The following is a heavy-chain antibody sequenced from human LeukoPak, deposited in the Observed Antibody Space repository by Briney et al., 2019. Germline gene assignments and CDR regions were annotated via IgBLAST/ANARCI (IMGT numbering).Heavy chain of an antibody. J-gene: IGHJ3*02. CDR1: GFTFSSYS. V-gene: IGHV3-48*01. D-gene: IGHD3-3*01. Sequence: PGGSLRLSCAASGFTFSSYSMNWVRQAPGKGLEWVSYISSSSSTIYYADSVKGRFTISRDNAKNSLYLQMNSLRAEDTAVYYCARDLGFLEWVPDAFDIWGQGTMVTVSS. CDR2: ISSSSSTI. CDR3: ARDLGFLEWVPDAFDI.